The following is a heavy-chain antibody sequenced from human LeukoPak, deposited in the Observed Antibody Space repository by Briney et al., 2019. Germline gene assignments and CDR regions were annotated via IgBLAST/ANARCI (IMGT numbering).Heavy chain of an antibody. V-gene: IGHV4-34*01. D-gene: IGHD1-26*01. J-gene: IGHJ4*02. CDR3: ARLYSGSYIY. CDR2: INPSGST. CDR1: GGSFSGYY. Sequence: SETLSLTCAVYGGSFSGYYWSWIRQPPGKGLEWIGEINPSGSTNYNPSLKSRVTISVDTSKNQFSLKLSSVTAADTAVYYCARLYSGSYIYWGQGTLVTVSS.